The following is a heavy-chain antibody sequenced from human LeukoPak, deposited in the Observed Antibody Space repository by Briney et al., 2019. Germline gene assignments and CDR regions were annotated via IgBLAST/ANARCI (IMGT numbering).Heavy chain of an antibody. D-gene: IGHD4-23*01. V-gene: IGHV3-9*01. Sequence: GGSLRLSCAASGFTFDDYAMHWVRQAPGTGLEWVSGISWNSGSIGYADSVKGRFTISRDNAKNSLYLQMNSLRAEDTALYYCAKDSHDYGGSGGFDPWGQGTLVTVSS. J-gene: IGHJ5*02. CDR1: GFTFDDYA. CDR3: AKDSHDYGGSGGFDP. CDR2: ISWNSGSI.